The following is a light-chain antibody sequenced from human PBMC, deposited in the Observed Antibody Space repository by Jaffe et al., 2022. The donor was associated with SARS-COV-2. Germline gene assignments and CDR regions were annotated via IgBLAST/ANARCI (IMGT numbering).Light chain of an antibody. V-gene: IGKV1-39*01. J-gene: IGKJ2*01. CDR3: QQSYSTPRNT. Sequence: DIQMTQSPSSLSASVGDRVTITCRASQSISSYLNWYQQKPGKAPKLLIYGASSLQSGVPSRFSGSGSGTDFTLTISSLQPEDFATYYCQQSYSTPRNTFGQGTKLEIK. CDR1: QSISSY. CDR2: GAS.